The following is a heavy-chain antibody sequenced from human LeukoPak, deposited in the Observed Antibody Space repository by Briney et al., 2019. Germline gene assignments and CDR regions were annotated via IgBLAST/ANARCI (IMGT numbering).Heavy chain of an antibody. D-gene: IGHD3-3*02. Sequence: PSETLSLTCTVSGGSISLYYWSWIRQPPGKGLEWIGYIYYSGSTNYNPSLKSRVTISVDTSKNQFSLKLSSVTAADTAVYYCARAFYPGYYSYMAVWGKGTTVTVSS. CDR1: GGSISLYY. CDR3: ARAFYPGYYSYMAV. CDR2: IYYSGST. V-gene: IGHV4-59*01. J-gene: IGHJ6*03.